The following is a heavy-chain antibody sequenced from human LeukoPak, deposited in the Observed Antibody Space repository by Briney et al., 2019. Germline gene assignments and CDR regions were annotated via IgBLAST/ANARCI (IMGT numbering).Heavy chain of an antibody. Sequence: GGSLRLSCAASGFTVSSNYMSWVRQAPGKGLEWVSVIYSAGGTSYADSVKGRFTISRDNSKNTLYLQMDSLRAEDTAVYYCARGYSCTLFDYWGQGTLVTVSS. CDR1: GFTVSSNY. V-gene: IGHV3-53*01. CDR2: IYSAGGT. J-gene: IGHJ4*02. D-gene: IGHD3-10*01. CDR3: ARGYSCTLFDY.